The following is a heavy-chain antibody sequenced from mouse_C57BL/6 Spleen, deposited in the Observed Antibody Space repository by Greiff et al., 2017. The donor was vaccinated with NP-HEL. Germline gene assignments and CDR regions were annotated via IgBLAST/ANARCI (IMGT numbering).Heavy chain of an antibody. CDR3: ARRGWYYGSSYGYFDV. V-gene: IGHV1-85*01. CDR2: IYPRDGST. Sequence: QVQLQQSGPELVKPGASVKLSCKASGYTFTSYDINWVKQRPGQGLEWIGWIYPRDGSTKYGEKFKGKATLTVDTSSSTAYMELHSLTSEDSAVYFCARRGWYYGSSYGYFDVWGTGTTVTVSS. J-gene: IGHJ1*03. CDR1: GYTFTSYD. D-gene: IGHD1-1*01.